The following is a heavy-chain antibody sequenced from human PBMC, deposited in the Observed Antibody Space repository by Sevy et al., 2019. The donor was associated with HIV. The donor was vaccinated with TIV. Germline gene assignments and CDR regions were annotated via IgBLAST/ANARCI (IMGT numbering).Heavy chain of an antibody. CDR3: ARDLGCGGDCYFDAFDI. CDR2: ISYDGSNK. D-gene: IGHD2-21*02. V-gene: IGHV3-30*04. J-gene: IGHJ3*02. CDR1: VFTFSSYA. Sequence: GGSLRLSCAASVFTFSSYAMHWVRQAPGKGLEWVAVISYDGSNKYYADSVKGRFTISRDNSKNTLYLQMNSLRAEDTAVYYCARDLGCGGDCYFDAFDIWGQGTMVTVSS.